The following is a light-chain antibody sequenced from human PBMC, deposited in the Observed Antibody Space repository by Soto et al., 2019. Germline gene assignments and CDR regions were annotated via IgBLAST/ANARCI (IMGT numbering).Light chain of an antibody. V-gene: IGLV2-14*01. CDR3: SSHTSGSTLV. CDR1: SGDVGGYDY. Sequence: QSALTQPASVSGSPGQSIAISCTGTSGDVGGYDYVSWYQQHPDKAPKLMIYEVTKRPSWVSNRFSGSKSGNTASLTISGLQPEDEADYYCSSHTSGSTLVFGSGTKVTV. CDR2: EVT. J-gene: IGLJ1*01.